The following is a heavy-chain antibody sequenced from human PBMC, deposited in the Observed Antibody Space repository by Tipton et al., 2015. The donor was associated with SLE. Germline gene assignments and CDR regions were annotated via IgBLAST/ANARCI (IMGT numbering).Heavy chain of an antibody. CDR1: GFTFSSYG. Sequence: SLRLSCAASGFTFSSYGMHWVRQAPGKGLEWVAVIWNDGSNKYYADSVKGRFTISRDNSKNTLYLQMNSLRAEDTAVYYCAKEMGRFLEWLLYLDYWGQGTLVTVSS. V-gene: IGHV3-30*18. CDR2: IWNDGSNK. J-gene: IGHJ4*02. CDR3: AKEMGRFLEWLLYLDY. D-gene: IGHD3-3*01.